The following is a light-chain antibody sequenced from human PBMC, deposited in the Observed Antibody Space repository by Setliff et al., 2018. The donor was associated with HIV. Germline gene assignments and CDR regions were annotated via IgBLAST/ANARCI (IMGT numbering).Light chain of an antibody. CDR3: SSYAGGPYV. V-gene: IGLV2-8*01. J-gene: IGLJ1*01. Sequence: QSVLTQPPSASGSPGQSVTISCTGTSSDIGAYNVVSWFQQHPGKAPKVMIYDVNQRPSGVPDRFSGPKSGNTASLTVSGLRPEDEADYYCSSYAGGPYVFGTGTKVTV. CDR1: SSDIGAYNV. CDR2: DVN.